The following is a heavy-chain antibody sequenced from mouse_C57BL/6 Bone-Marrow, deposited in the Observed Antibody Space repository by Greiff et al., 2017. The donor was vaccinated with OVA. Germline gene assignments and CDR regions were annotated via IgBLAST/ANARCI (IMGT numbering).Heavy chain of an antibody. V-gene: IGHV5-4*01. Sequence: EVQRVESGGGLVKPGGSLKLSCAASGFTFSSYAMSWVRQTPEKRLEWVATISDGGSYTYYPDNVKGRFTISRDNAKNNLYLQMSHLKSEDTAMYYCATITTVVATDYFDYWGKGTTLTVSS. J-gene: IGHJ2*01. CDR3: ATITTVVATDYFDY. CDR1: GFTFSSYA. D-gene: IGHD1-1*01. CDR2: ISDGGSYT.